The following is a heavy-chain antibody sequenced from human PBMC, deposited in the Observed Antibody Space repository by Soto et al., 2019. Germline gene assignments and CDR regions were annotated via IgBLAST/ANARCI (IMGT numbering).Heavy chain of an antibody. V-gene: IGHV4-30-4*01. CDR3: ARDWVHERWFDP. CDR1: GGSVNSGDYY. J-gene: IGHJ5*02. Sequence: SETLSLTCTVSGGSVNSGDYYWSWIRQSPGKGLEWIGSIFYSGTTYYNPSLQGRITISIDTSKNQFSLRLTSVTAADTALYYCARDWVHERWFDPWGQGTLVTVSS. CDR2: IFYSGTT. D-gene: IGHD1-1*01.